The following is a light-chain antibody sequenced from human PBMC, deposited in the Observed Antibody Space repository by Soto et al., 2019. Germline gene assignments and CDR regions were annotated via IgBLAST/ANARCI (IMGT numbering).Light chain of an antibody. J-gene: IGKJ4*01. V-gene: IGKV3-15*01. CDR2: GAS. CDR1: QSVSTR. CDR3: QQYHNWPVT. Sequence: EVVMTQSRATLSVSPGERVTFSFRASQSVSTRLAWYQHKPGQAPRLLISGASTGATGIPPRFSGSGSGTDFTLTVNSLQSEGIEVYYCQQYHNWPVTFGGGTKVDIK.